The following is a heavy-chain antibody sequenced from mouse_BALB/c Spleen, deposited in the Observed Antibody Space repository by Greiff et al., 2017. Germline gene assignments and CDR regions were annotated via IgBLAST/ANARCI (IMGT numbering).Heavy chain of an antibody. V-gene: IGHV1-4*01. D-gene: IGHD1-1*01. CDR2: INPSSGYT. CDR1: GYTFTSYT. Sequence: QVQLQQSGAELARPGASVKMSCKASGYTFTSYTMHWVKQRPGQGLEWIGYINPSSGYTNYNQKFKDKATLTADKSSSTAYMQLSSLTSEDSAVYYCAKLFITTVVASDYWGQGTTLTVSS. CDR3: AKLFITTVVASDY. J-gene: IGHJ2*01.